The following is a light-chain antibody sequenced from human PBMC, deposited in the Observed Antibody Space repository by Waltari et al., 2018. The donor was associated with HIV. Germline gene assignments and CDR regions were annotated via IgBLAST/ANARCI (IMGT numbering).Light chain of an antibody. J-gene: IGKJ1*01. V-gene: IGKV1-9*01. CDR3: QHLDTYPRT. Sequence: DIQLTQSPSFLSASVGDTVTITFRASQGISNYLAWYQQKPGNAPKLLIFAASTLQTGVPSRFSGSGFGTEFTLTISILHPEDFATYSCQHLDTYPRTFGQGTKVEIK. CDR2: AAS. CDR1: QGISNY.